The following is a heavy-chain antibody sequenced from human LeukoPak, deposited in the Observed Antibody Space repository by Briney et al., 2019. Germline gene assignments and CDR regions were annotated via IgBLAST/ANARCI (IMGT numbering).Heavy chain of an antibody. CDR2: IYYSGST. Sequence: SETLSLTCTVSGGSISSYYWGWIRQPPGKGLEWIGYIYYSGSTNYNPSLKSRVTISVDTSKNQFSLKLSSVTAADTAVYYWARSGITMVRGGYFDYWGQGTLVTVSS. D-gene: IGHD3-10*01. CDR3: ARSGITMVRGGYFDY. CDR1: GGSISSYY. J-gene: IGHJ4*02. V-gene: IGHV4-59*01.